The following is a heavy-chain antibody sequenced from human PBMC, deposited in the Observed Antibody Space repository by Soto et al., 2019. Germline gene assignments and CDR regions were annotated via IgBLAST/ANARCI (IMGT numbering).Heavy chain of an antibody. J-gene: IGHJ5*02. CDR1: GGTFSSYA. CDR3: ARDNRVGGSWRNWFDP. Sequence: SVKDSCKASGGTFSSYAISWVRQAPGQGLEWMGGIIPIFGTANYAQKFQGRVMITAIKSTSTAYMELSSLRSEDTAVYYCARDNRVGGSWRNWFDPWGQGTLVTVSS. CDR2: IIPIFGTA. V-gene: IGHV1-69*06. D-gene: IGHD2-15*01.